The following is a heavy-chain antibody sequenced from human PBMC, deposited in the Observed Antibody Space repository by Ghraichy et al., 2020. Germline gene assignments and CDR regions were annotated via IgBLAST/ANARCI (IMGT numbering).Heavy chain of an antibody. Sequence: SETLSLTCAVSGESFSDYFWTWIRQPPGNGLEWIGEISLNEGTKYSPSLTSRVTISEDTSKKQSTLKLSSVTAADTALYYCATSREFGMCTEYWGQGTLVTISS. V-gene: IGHV4-34*01. CDR2: ISLNEGT. J-gene: IGHJ4*02. CDR1: GESFSDYF. D-gene: IGHD3-10*01. CDR3: ATSREFGMCTEY.